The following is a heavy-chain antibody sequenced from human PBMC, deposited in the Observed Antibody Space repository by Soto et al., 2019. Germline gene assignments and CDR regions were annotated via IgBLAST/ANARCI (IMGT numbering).Heavy chain of an antibody. CDR3: ATLRLYYYDSSGYYYNY. CDR1: GYTLTELS. D-gene: IGHD3-22*01. J-gene: IGHJ4*02. CDR2: FDPEDGET. V-gene: IGHV1-24*01. Sequence: ASVKVSCKVSGYTLTELSMHWVRQAPGKGLEWMGGFDPEDGETIYAQKFQGRVTMTEDTSTDTAYMELSSLRSEDTAVYYCATLRLYYYDSSGYYYNYWGQGTLVTVSS.